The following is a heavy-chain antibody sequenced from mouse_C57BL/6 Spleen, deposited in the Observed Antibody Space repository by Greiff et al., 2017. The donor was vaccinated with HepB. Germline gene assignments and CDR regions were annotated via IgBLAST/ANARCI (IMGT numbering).Heavy chain of an antibody. V-gene: IGHV2-2*01. Sequence: VHLVESGPGLVQPSQSLSITCTVSGFSLTSYGVHWVRQSPGKGLEWLGVIWSGGSTDYNAAFISRLSISKDNSESQVFFKMNSLQADDTAIYYCASNDGYYPSWFAYWGQGTLVTVSA. D-gene: IGHD2-3*01. CDR2: IWSGGST. J-gene: IGHJ3*01. CDR1: GFSLTSYG. CDR3: ASNDGYYPSWFAY.